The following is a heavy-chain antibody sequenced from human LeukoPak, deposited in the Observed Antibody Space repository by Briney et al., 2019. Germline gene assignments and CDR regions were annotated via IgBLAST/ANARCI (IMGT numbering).Heavy chain of an antibody. J-gene: IGHJ5*02. CDR3: AGSSSWYESGWFDP. CDR2: ISSSSSTI. D-gene: IGHD6-13*01. CDR1: GFTFSSYS. V-gene: IGHV3-48*01. Sequence: PGGSLRPSCAASGFTFSSYSMNWVRQAPGKGLEWVSYISSSSSTIYYADSVKGRFTISRDNAKNSLYLQMNSLRAEDTAVYYCAGSSSWYESGWFDPWGQGTLVTVSS.